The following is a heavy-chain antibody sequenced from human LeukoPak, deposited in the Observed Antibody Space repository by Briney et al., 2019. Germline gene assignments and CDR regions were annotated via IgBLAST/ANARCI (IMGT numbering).Heavy chain of an antibody. CDR2: INSDGSST. CDR3: ARGGPYSSSWYSLPRYYYYMDV. D-gene: IGHD6-13*01. V-gene: IGHV3-74*01. Sequence: GGSLRLSCAASGFTFSSYWMHWVRQAPGKGLVWVSRINSDGSSTSYADSVKGRFTISRDNAKNTPYLQMNSLRAEDTAVYYCARGGPYSSSWYSLPRYYYYMDVWGKGTTVTVSS. J-gene: IGHJ6*03. CDR1: GFTFSSYW.